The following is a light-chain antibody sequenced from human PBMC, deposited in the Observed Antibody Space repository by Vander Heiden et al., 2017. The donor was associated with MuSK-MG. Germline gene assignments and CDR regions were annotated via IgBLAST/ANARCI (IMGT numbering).Light chain of an antibody. CDR1: KLGDKY. Sequence: SYELTQPPSVSVSPGQTASITCSGDKLGDKYACWYQQKPGQSPGRGIYQDSKRPSGIPERFSGSNSANTATLTISGTQAVDDSYYYCQAWDSRTFVFGGGTKLTVL. J-gene: IGLJ2*01. CDR2: QDS. V-gene: IGLV3-1*01. CDR3: QAWDSRTFV.